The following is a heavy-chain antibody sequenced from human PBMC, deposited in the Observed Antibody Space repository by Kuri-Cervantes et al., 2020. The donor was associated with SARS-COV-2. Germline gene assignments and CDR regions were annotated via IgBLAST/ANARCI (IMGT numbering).Heavy chain of an antibody. J-gene: IGHJ3*02. V-gene: IGHV3-30*02. D-gene: IGHD2-2*01. CDR1: GFTFSSYG. CDR2: IRYDGSNK. CDR3: AKEDGYCSSTSCPGGAFDI. Sequence: GESLKISCAASGFTFSSYGMHWVRQAPGKGLEWVAFIRYDGSNKYYADSVKGRFTISRDNSRNTLYLQMNSLRAEDTALYYCAKEDGYCSSTSCPGGAFDIWGQGTMVTVSS.